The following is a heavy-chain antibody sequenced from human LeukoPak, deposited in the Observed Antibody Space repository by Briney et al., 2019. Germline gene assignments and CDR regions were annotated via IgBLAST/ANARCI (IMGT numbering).Heavy chain of an antibody. Sequence: SETLSITCADSGGSFISGNNHLSWIRHPPGKGLEWIGYNDLNGSTYFNPSLKSRVTISIDRSKNQLSLKLNSVTAADTAVYYCAREILSSVGYFDYWGQGILVNVSS. CDR1: GGSFISGNNH. CDR3: AREILSSVGYFDY. D-gene: IGHD2-15*01. CDR2: NDLNGST. V-gene: IGHV4-30-2*01. J-gene: IGHJ4*02.